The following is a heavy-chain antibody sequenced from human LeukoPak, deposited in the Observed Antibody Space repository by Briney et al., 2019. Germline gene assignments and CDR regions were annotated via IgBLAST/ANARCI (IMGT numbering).Heavy chain of an antibody. Sequence: SVKVSCKASGGTFSSYAISWVRQAPGQGLEWMGRIIPILGIANYAQKFQGRVTITADKSTSTAYMELSSLRSEDTAVYYCARDPTVTDYYYGMDVWGQGTTVTVSS. D-gene: IGHD4-17*01. V-gene: IGHV1-69*04. CDR2: IIPILGIA. J-gene: IGHJ6*02. CDR3: ARDPTVTDYYYGMDV. CDR1: GGTFSSYA.